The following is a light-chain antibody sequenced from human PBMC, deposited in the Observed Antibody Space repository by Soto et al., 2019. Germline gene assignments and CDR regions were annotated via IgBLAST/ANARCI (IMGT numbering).Light chain of an antibody. J-gene: IGKJ1*01. CDR1: QSVSSY. CDR2: DAS. CDR3: QTRTNCPPWP. V-gene: IGKV3-11*01. Sequence: EIVLTQSPATLSLSPGERATLSCRASQSVSSYLAWYQQKPGQAPRLLIYDASNRATGIPARFSGSGSGTDFTLTISTLELKVFAFNDWQTRTNCPPWPSGQGPKGDI.